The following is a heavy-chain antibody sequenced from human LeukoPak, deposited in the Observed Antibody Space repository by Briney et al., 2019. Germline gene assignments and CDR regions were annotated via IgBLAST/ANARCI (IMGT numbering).Heavy chain of an antibody. CDR3: ARVRTAVLLGATYFDY. D-gene: IGHD1-26*01. J-gene: IGHJ4*02. CDR2: ISGSGGST. Sequence: GGSLRLSCAASGFTFSSYAMTWVRQAPGKGLEWVSCISGSGGSTYYADSVKGRFTISRDNSKNTLYLQMNSLRAEDTAVYYCARVRTAVLLGATYFDYWGQGTLVTVSS. CDR1: GFTFSSYA. V-gene: IGHV3-23*01.